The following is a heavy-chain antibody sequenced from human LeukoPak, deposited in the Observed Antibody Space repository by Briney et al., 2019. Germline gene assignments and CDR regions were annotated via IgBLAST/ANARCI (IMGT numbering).Heavy chain of an antibody. D-gene: IGHD3-22*01. J-gene: IGHJ4*02. CDR1: GGSFSGYY. V-gene: IGHV4-34*01. CDR2: INHSGST. CDR3: ARKRQGLLDY. Sequence: SETLSLTCAVYGGSFSGYYWSWIRQPPGKGLEWIGEINHSGSTNYNPSLKSRVTISVDTSKNQFSLKLSSVTAADTAVYYCARKRQGLLDYWGQGTLVTVSS.